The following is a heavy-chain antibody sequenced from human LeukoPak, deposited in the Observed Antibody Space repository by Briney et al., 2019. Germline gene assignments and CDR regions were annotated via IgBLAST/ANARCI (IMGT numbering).Heavy chain of an antibody. J-gene: IGHJ5*02. CDR1: GFTFSSYG. D-gene: IGHD3-10*01. CDR3: AKDSSGLLWFGELYP. CDR2: ISYDGSNK. Sequence: GGSLRLSCAASGFTFSSYGIHWVRQAPGKGLEWVAVISYDGSNKYYADSVKGRFTISRDNSKNTLYLQMNRLKAEDTAVYSCAKDSSGLLWFGELYPWGQGTLVTVSS. V-gene: IGHV3-30*18.